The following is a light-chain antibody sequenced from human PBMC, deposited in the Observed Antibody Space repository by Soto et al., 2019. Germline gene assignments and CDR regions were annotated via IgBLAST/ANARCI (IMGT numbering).Light chain of an antibody. V-gene: IGKV1-39*01. CDR3: QQSYSTPYT. CDR1: QNINSY. Sequence: DIQMTQSPSSLSASVGDRVTITCRASQNINSYLNWYQHKPGKAPKVLIYAASSLQSGVPSRFSGSGSGTDFTLTISRLQPEDFATYYCQQSYSTPYTFGQGTKLEIK. J-gene: IGKJ2*01. CDR2: AAS.